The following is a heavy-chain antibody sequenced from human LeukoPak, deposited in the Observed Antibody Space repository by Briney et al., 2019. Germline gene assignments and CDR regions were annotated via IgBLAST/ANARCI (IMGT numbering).Heavy chain of an antibody. CDR1: GYTFTSYD. CDR3: ARSPPFCSGGSCYLFDY. Sequence: ASVKVSCKASGYTFTSYDINWVRQATGQGLEWMGWMNPNSGNTGYAQKFQGRVTMTRNTSISTAYMELSSLRSDDTAVYYCARSPPFCSGGSCYLFDYWGQGTLVTVSS. D-gene: IGHD2-15*01. V-gene: IGHV1-8*01. CDR2: MNPNSGNT. J-gene: IGHJ4*02.